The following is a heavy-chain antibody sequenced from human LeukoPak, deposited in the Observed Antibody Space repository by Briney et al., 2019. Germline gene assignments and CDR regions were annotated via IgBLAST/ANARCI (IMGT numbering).Heavy chain of an antibody. CDR1: GLTVNSNY. CDR2: IYSGGTT. Sequence: GGSLRLSRAASGLTVNSNYMNWVRQVPGKGLQWVSVIYSGGTTYYADSVKGRFTISRDNSKNTLYLQMNSLRAEDTAVYYCARALLVRNGYNYSPNYFDYWGQGTLVTVSS. V-gene: IGHV3-53*01. D-gene: IGHD5-24*01. CDR3: ARALLVRNGYNYSPNYFDY. J-gene: IGHJ4*02.